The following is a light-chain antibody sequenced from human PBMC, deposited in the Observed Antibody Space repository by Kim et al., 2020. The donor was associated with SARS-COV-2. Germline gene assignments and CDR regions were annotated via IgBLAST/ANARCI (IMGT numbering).Light chain of an antibody. CDR3: QQYTTYWT. Sequence: DIQMTQSPSTLSASVGDRVTITCRASQSISTYLAWYQQKPGKAPKLLIYDASSLESGVPSRFSGSGSGTEFTLTISSLQPDDFATYYCQQYTTYWTFGQGIKVDIK. CDR2: DAS. CDR1: QSISTY. V-gene: IGKV1-5*01. J-gene: IGKJ1*01.